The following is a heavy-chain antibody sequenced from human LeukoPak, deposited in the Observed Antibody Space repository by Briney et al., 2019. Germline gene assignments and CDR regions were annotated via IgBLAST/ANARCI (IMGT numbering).Heavy chain of an antibody. J-gene: IGHJ4*02. D-gene: IGHD3-22*01. CDR3: ATVYYDSSAYGDLDS. V-gene: IGHV3-21*01. CDR1: GIALRSFT. Sequence: GGSLRLSCAASGIALRSFTMHWVRQAPGKGLEWVSSITPTSTSTVYADSVKGRFTISRDYAKNSLYLQMNSLRAEDTAVYHCATVYYDSSAYGDLDSWGQGTPVTVSS. CDR2: ITPTSTST.